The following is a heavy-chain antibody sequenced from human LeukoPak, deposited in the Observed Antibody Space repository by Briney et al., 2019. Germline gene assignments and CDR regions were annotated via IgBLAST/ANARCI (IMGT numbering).Heavy chain of an antibody. CDR2: INHSGST. V-gene: IGHV4-34*01. D-gene: IGHD6-13*01. CDR1: GGSFSGYY. Sequence: PSETLSLTCAVYGGSFSGYYWSWIRQPPGKGLEWIGEINHSGSTNYNPSLKSRVTISVDTSKNQFSLKLSSVTAADMAVYYCATVGAAAGSTWGQGTLVTVSS. CDR3: ATVGAAAGST. J-gene: IGHJ4*02.